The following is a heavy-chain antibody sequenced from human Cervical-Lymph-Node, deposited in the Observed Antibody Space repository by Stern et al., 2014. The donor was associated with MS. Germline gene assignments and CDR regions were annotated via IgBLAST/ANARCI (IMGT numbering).Heavy chain of an antibody. D-gene: IGHD1-26*01. CDR3: ATTRWDLFTWNWFDP. V-gene: IGHV4-61*02. CDR1: GGSISSSGYY. J-gene: IGHJ5*02. CDR2: IHDSGST. Sequence: VQLVESGPGLVKPSQTLSLTCTVSGGSISSSGYYWSWIRQPAGKGLEWIGRIHDSGSTYYNPSLKRRVTISMDTAKNQFSLKLPSVTAADTVVYYCATTRWDLFTWNWFDPWGQGTLVTVSS.